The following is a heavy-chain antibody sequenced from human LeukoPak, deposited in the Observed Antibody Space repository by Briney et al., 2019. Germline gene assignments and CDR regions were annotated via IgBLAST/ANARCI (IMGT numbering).Heavy chain of an antibody. V-gene: IGHV3-30*04. CDR2: ISYDGSNK. CDR1: GFTFSSYA. Sequence: GGSLRLSCAASGFTFSSYAMHWVRQAPGKGLEWVAVISYDGSNKYYADSVKGRFTISRDNSKNTLYLQMNSLRAEDTAVYYCAKGHNYCSSTSCYRMGKGGWFDPWGQGTLVTVSS. J-gene: IGHJ5*02. D-gene: IGHD2-2*02. CDR3: AKGHNYCSSTSCYRMGKGGWFDP.